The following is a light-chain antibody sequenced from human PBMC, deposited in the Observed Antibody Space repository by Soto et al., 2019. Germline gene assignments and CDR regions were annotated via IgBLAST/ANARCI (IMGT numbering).Light chain of an antibody. CDR3: RSYAGSSTRYV. CDR1: SSDVGGYNY. Sequence: QSALTQPASVSGSPGQSITISCTGTSSDVGGYNYVSWYQQHPGKAPKLVIYDVNDRPSGVSNRFSGSKSGNTASLTISGVQPEDAADYYCRSYAGSSTRYVFGSGTKVTVL. V-gene: IGLV2-14*03. J-gene: IGLJ1*01. CDR2: DVN.